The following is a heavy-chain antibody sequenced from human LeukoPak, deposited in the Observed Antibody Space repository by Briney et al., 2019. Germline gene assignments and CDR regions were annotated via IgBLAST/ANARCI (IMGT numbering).Heavy chain of an antibody. J-gene: IGHJ3*02. Sequence: GGSQRLSCAASGFTFSTYWMSWVRQAPGKGLEWVANIKQDGSEKYYVDSVKGRFTISRDNAKNSLFLQMNSLRAEDTAVYYCARAPYCGGDCYVYAFDIWGLGTMVTVSS. CDR2: IKQDGSEK. CDR3: ARAPYCGGDCYVYAFDI. CDR1: GFTFSTYW. D-gene: IGHD2-21*01. V-gene: IGHV3-7*01.